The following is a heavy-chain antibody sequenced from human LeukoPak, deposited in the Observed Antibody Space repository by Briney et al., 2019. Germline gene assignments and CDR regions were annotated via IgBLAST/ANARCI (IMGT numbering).Heavy chain of an antibody. J-gene: IGHJ4*02. D-gene: IGHD2-2*01. CDR3: ARDRLEDIVVVPAAIGGGYFDY. CDR1: GGTFSSYA. CDR2: IIPIFGTA. V-gene: IGHV1-69*13. Sequence: SVKVSCKASGGTFSSYAISWVRQAPGQGLEWMGGIIPIFGTANYAQKFQGRVTITADESTSTAYMELSSLRSEDTAVYYCARDRLEDIVVVPAAIGGGYFDYWGQGTLVTVSS.